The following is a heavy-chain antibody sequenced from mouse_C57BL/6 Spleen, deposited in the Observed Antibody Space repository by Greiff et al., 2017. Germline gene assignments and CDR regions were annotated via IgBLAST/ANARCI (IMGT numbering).Heavy chain of an antibody. Sequence: EVQRVESGGGLVKPGGSLKLSCAASGFTFSDYGMHWVRQAPEKGLEWVAYISSGSSTIYYADTVKGRFTISRDNAKNTLFLQMTSLRSEDTAMYYCARSLYGSSYRFDYWGQGTTLTVSS. D-gene: IGHD1-1*01. CDR3: ARSLYGSSYRFDY. CDR1: GFTFSDYG. CDR2: ISSGSSTI. J-gene: IGHJ2*01. V-gene: IGHV5-17*01.